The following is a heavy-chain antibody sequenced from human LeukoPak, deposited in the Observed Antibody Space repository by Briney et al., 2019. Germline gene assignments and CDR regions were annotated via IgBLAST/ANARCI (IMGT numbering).Heavy chain of an antibody. J-gene: IGHJ4*02. Sequence: PSETLSLTCTVSGGSLTSTNYYWGWIRQSPGKGLEWIGYIYYSGSTKYNLSLKSRVTISVDTSKNQLSLKLSSVTAADTAVYYCARGEYGLFDYWGLGTLVTVSS. CDR1: GGSLTSTNYY. D-gene: IGHD2/OR15-2a*01. CDR3: ARGEYGLFDY. CDR2: IYYSGST. V-gene: IGHV4-61*01.